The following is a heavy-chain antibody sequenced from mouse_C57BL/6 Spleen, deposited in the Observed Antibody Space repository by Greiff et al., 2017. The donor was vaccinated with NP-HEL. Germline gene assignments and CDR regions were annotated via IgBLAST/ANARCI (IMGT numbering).Heavy chain of an antibody. Sequence: VPLVESGAELVKPGASVKMSCKASGYTFTTYPIEWMKQNHGKSLEWIGNFNPYNDDTKYNEKFKGKATLTVEKSSSTVYLELSRLTSDDSSVYYCARGRGNWGNLDYWGQGTTLTVSS. J-gene: IGHJ2*01. CDR1: GYTFTTYP. D-gene: IGHD4-1*01. CDR3: ARGRGNWGNLDY. V-gene: IGHV1-47*01. CDR2: FNPYNDDT.